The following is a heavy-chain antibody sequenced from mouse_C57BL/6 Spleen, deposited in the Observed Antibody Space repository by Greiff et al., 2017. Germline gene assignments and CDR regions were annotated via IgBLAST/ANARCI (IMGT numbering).Heavy chain of an antibody. J-gene: IGHJ3*01. CDR1: GYTFTSYW. D-gene: IGHD1-1*01. Sequence: QVQLQQSGAELVKPGASVKLSCKASGYTFTSYWMQWVKQRPGQGLEWIGEIDPSDSYTNYNQKFKGKATLTVDTSSSTAYMQLSRLTSEDSAVYDCARGGHYYGSSYVAYWGQGTLVTVSA. V-gene: IGHV1-50*01. CDR2: IDPSDSYT. CDR3: ARGGHYYGSSYVAY.